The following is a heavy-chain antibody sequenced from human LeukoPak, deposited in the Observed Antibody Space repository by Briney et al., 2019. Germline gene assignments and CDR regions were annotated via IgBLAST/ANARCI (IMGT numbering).Heavy chain of an antibody. CDR3: ASRARYFYGMDV. V-gene: IGHV4-39*01. Sequence: SETLSLTCTASGVSISSSTYYWGWIRQPPRKGLEWIGNIYYSGSTYYNPSLQSRVTISVDTSKNQFSLQLSSVTAADTAVYYCASRARYFYGMDVWGQGTTVTVSS. J-gene: IGHJ6*02. CDR1: GVSISSSTYY. CDR2: IYYSGST. D-gene: IGHD3-10*01.